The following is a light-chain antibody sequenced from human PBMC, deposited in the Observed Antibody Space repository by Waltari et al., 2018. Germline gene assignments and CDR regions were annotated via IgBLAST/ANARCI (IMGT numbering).Light chain of an antibody. CDR3: AAWDDSLNGHWV. V-gene: IGLV1-44*01. J-gene: IGLJ3*02. Sequence: QSVLTQPPSASGTPGQRVTISCSGSRFNIRSNAVNWYQQLPGTAPKPLIYSNDQRPSGVPDRFSGSKSGTSASLAISGLQSEDEADYYCAAWDDSLNGHWVFGGGTKLTVL. CDR2: SND. CDR1: RFNIRSNA.